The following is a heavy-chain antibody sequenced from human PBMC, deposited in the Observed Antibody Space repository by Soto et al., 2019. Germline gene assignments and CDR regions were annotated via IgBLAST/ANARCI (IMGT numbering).Heavy chain of an antibody. D-gene: IGHD3-22*01. CDR2: IRSKAYGGTT. CDR3: TRADYDSSGYSPLGAFDI. V-gene: IGHV3-49*03. CDR1: GFTFGDYA. J-gene: IGHJ3*02. Sequence: GGSLRLSCTASGFTFGDYAMSWFRQAPGKGLEWVGFIRSKAYGGTTEYAASVKGRFTISRDDSKSIAYLQMNSLKTEDTAVYYCTRADYDSSGYSPLGAFDIWGQGTMVTVSS.